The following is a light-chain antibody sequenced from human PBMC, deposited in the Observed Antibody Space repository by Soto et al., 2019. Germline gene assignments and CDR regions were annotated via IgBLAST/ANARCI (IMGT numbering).Light chain of an antibody. Sequence: EIVLTQSPATLSLSPGERATLSCGASQSVTSSYLAWYQHRPGLAPRLLIYDASSRATGIPARFSGSGSGTDFPLTISRLEPEAFAVYYCQPYGSSPPVTFGQGTRLEIK. CDR3: QPYGSSPPVT. V-gene: IGKV3D-20*01. CDR1: QSVTSSY. CDR2: DAS. J-gene: IGKJ5*01.